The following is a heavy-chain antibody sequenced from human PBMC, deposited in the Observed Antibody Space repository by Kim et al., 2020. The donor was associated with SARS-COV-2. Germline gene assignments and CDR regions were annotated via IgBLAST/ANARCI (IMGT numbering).Heavy chain of an antibody. J-gene: IGHJ4*02. CDR1: GFSFDNYW. V-gene: IGHV3-7*01. CDR2: IKEDGNEE. CDR3: ARAPSCNSVTCYRTGGY. Sequence: GGSLRLSCAASGFSFDNYWMTWIRQVPGKGLECVATIKEDGNEEYYADSVRDRFTISRDNARNSLHLQMNSLRTEDTAVYYCARAPSCNSVTCYRTGGYWGQGTLVTVSS. D-gene: IGHD2-21*01.